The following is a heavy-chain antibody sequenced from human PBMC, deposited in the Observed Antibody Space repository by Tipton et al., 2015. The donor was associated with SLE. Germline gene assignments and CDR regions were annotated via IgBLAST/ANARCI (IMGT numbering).Heavy chain of an antibody. J-gene: IGHJ5*02. D-gene: IGHD6-13*01. CDR1: GGSISSYY. CDR2: SYTSGIT. Sequence: TLSLTCPVSGGSISSYYWSWIRGPAGKGLEWIGNSYTSGITNYNPSLKSRVTMSVETSKNQFSLKLISVTAADTAVYYCARGASAAGTYLWGQGTLVTVSS. V-gene: IGHV4-4*07. CDR3: ARGASAAGTYL.